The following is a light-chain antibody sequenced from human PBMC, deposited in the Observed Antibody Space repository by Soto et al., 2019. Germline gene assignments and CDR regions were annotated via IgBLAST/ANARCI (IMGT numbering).Light chain of an antibody. V-gene: IGKV1-5*03. CDR3: QHYNSYSEA. CDR1: QTISSW. Sequence: VQMSQSPSTLSGSVGHRFTITCRASQTISSWLAWYQQKPGKAPKLLIYKASTLKSGVPSRFSGSGSGTEFTLTISRLQPDDFATYYCQHYNSYSEAFGQGTKVDIK. CDR2: KAS. J-gene: IGKJ1*01.